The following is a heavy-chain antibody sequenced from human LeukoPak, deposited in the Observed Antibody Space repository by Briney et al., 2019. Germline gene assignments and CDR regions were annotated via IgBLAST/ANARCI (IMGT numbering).Heavy chain of an antibody. Sequence: PGRSLRLSCAASGFTFDDYAMHWVRHAPGKGLEWVSGISWNSDNIGYADSVKGRFTISRDNAKNSLFVQMNSLRAEDTALYFCAKDPRAVAGYYFDYWGQGILVTVSS. CDR2: ISWNSDNI. D-gene: IGHD6-19*01. CDR1: GFTFDDYA. J-gene: IGHJ4*02. V-gene: IGHV3-9*01. CDR3: AKDPRAVAGYYFDY.